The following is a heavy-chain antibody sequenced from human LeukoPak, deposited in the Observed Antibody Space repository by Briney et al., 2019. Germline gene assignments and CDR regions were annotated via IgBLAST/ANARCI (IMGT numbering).Heavy chain of an antibody. CDR2: ISSSGSIT. D-gene: IGHD4-17*01. J-gene: IGHJ5*02. CDR1: GFTLSSHN. V-gene: IGHV3-48*01. CDR3: AKDALPTVTTRYNWFDP. Sequence: GGSLRLSCVASGFTLSSHNINWVRQAPGEGLEWVSHISSSGSITYYGDSVKGRITISRDNSKNTLYLQMNSLRAEDTAVYYCAKDALPTVTTRYNWFDPWGQGTLVTVSS.